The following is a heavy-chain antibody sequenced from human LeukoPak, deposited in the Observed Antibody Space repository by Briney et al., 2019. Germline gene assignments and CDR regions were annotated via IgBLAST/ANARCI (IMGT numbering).Heavy chain of an antibody. Sequence: RASVKVSCKAFGYTFTSNYMHWVRQAPGQGPEWMGVISPSGGSTTYAQKFQGRVTLTRDVSTSTDYLELSSLRSEDTVVYYCARDNSVRDEAWWFNPWGQGTLVTVSS. CDR1: GYTFTSNY. V-gene: IGHV1-46*01. D-gene: IGHD5-24*01. CDR2: ISPSGGST. CDR3: ARDNSVRDEAWWFNP. J-gene: IGHJ5*02.